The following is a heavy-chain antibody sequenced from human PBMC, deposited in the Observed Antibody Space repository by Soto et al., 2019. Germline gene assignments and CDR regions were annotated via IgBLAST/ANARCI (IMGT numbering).Heavy chain of an antibody. V-gene: IGHV1-69*01. CDR3: ARLKYNWNYSGTVYYYYYGMDV. D-gene: IGHD1-7*01. Sequence: QVQLVQSGAEVKKPGSSVKVSCKASGGTFSSYAISWVRQAPGQGLEWMGGIIPIFGTANYAQKFQGRVTITADESTSTAYMELSSLRSEDTAVYYCARLKYNWNYSGTVYYYYYGMDVWGQGTTVTVSS. CDR2: IIPIFGTA. J-gene: IGHJ6*02. CDR1: GGTFSSYA.